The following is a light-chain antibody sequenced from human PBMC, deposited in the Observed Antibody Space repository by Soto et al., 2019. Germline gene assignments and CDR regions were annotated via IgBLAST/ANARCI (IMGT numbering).Light chain of an antibody. CDR3: CSYAGSSTPYV. J-gene: IGLJ1*01. V-gene: IGLV2-23*01. CDR2: EEN. CDR1: SSDVGSYNL. Sequence: QSVLTQPASVSGSPGQSITISCTGTSSDVGSYNLVSWYQQYPGKAPKLMIYEENKRPSGVSNRFSASKSGNTASLTISGLQAEDEAEYFCCSYAGSSTPYVFGTGTKVT.